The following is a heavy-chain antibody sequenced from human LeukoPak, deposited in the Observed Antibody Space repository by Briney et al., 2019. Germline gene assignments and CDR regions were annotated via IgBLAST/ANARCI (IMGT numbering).Heavy chain of an antibody. CDR3: ARDKRAIVVVINAFDY. CDR2: ISSSSSYI. CDR1: GFTFSSYA. D-gene: IGHD3-22*01. Sequence: PGGSLRLSCAASGFTFSSYAMHWVRQAPGKGLEWVSSISSSSSYIYYADSVKGRFTISRGNAKNSLYLQMNSLRAEDTAVYYCARDKRAIVVVINAFDYWGQGTLVTVSS. V-gene: IGHV3-21*01. J-gene: IGHJ4*02.